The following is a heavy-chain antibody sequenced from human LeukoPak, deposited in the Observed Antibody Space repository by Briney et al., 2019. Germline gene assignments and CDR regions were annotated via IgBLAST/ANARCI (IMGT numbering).Heavy chain of an antibody. V-gene: IGHV1-2*02. CDR2: INPNSGGT. CDR1: GYTFTGYY. Sequence: GASVKVSCKASGYTFTGYYMHWVRQAPGQGLEWTGWINPNSGGTNYAQKFQGRVIMTRDTSISTAYMELSRLRSDDTAVYYCARGKWMTTVTFRIWGQGTMVTVSS. J-gene: IGHJ3*02. CDR3: ARGKWMTTVTFRI. D-gene: IGHD4-17*01.